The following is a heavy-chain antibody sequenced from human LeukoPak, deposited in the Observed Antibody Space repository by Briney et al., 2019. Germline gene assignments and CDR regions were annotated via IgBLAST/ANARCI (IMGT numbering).Heavy chain of an antibody. J-gene: IGHJ6*03. CDR1: GYTLTGYY. CDR3: AREGGDSSSWFLTDFGDIYYYMDV. Sequence: ASVKVSCKASGYTLTGYYMHWVRQAPGQGLEWMGWINPNSGVTNYAQKFQGRVTMTRDTSISTAYMELSRLRSDDTAVYYCAREGGDSSSWFLTDFGDIYYYMDVWGKGTTVTISS. CDR2: INPNSGVT. V-gene: IGHV1-2*02. D-gene: IGHD6-13*01.